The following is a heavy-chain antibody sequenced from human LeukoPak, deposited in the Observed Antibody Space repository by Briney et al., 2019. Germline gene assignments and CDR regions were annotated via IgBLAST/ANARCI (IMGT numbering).Heavy chain of an antibody. CDR2: MNPNSGNT. CDR3: ASSLPSSGWYRRPMNWFDP. V-gene: IGHV1-8*01. J-gene: IGHJ5*02. CDR1: GYTFTSYD. D-gene: IGHD6-19*01. Sequence: ASVKVSCKASGYTFTSYDINWVRQATGQGLEWMGWMNPNSGNTGYAQKFQGRVTMTRNTSISTAYMELSSLRSEDTAVYYCASSLPSSGWYRRPMNWFDPWGQGTLVTVSS.